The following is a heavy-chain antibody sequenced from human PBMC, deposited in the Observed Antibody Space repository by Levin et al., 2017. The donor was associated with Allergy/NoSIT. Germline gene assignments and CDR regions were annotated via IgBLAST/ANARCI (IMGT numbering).Heavy chain of an antibody. CDR2: MNPNSGNT. J-gene: IGHJ6*02. CDR3: ARVRQQLVKGRMSGRYYGMDG. D-gene: IGHD6-13*01. CDR1: GYTFTSYD. V-gene: IGHV1-8*01. Sequence: ASVKVSCKASGYTFTSYDINWVRQATGQGLEWMGWMNPNSGNTGYAQKFQGRVTMTRNTSISTAYMELSSLRSEDTAVYYCARVRQQLVKGRMSGRYYGMDGWGQGTTVTVSS.